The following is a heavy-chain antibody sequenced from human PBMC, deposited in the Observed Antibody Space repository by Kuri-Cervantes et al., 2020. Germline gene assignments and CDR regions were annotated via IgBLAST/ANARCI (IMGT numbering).Heavy chain of an antibody. CDR3: ARVFSSGRAWYETHQPEYFDY. CDR2: INPNSGGA. D-gene: IGHD3-10*01. J-gene: IGHJ4*02. Sequence: ASVKVSCKASGYTFTDYYMHWVRLAPGQGLEWMGWINPNSGGADYAQKFQGRVTMTRDTSISTVCMELSRLRSGDTAVYYCARVFSSGRAWYETHQPEYFDYRGQGTLVTVSS. CDR1: GYTFTDYY. V-gene: IGHV1-2*02.